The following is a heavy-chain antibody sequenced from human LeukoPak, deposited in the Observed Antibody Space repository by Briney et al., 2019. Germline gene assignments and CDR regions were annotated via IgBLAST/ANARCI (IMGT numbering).Heavy chain of an antibody. CDR2: ISAYNGNT. J-gene: IGHJ4*02. D-gene: IGHD2-2*01. CDR3: ARVHCSSTSCYHFDY. V-gene: IGHV1-18*01. Sequence: GSSVKASCKVSGGSFSNYAISWVRQAPGQGLEWMGWISAYNGNTNYAQKLQGRVTMTTDTSTSTAYMELRSLRSDDTAVYYCARVHCSSTSCYHFDYWGQGTLVTVSS. CDR1: GGSFSNYA.